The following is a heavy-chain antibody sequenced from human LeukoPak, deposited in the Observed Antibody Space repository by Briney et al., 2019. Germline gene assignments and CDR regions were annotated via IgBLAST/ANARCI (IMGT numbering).Heavy chain of an antibody. CDR3: AKVTTSSGHYSRFDH. Sequence: PGRSLRLSCAASGFTFSTFGMHWVRQAPGKGLEWVAVLSFDGSNKYYADSVKGRFTISRDNSKNTLYLEMNSLRVEDTAVYYCAKVTTSSGHYSRFDHWGQGTLVTVSS. CDR2: LSFDGSNK. CDR1: GFTFSTFG. J-gene: IGHJ4*02. D-gene: IGHD3-22*01. V-gene: IGHV3-30*18.